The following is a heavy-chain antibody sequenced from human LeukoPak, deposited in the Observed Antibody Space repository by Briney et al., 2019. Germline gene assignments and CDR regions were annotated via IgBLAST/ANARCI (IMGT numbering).Heavy chain of an antibody. Sequence: PGGSLRLSCAASGFTFSSYWMSWVRQAPGKGLEWVANIKQDGSEKYYVDSVKGRFTISRDNAKSSLYLQMNSLRAEDTAVYYCARERGLFLYYFDYWGQGTLVTVSS. CDR2: IKQDGSEK. V-gene: IGHV3-7*01. CDR1: GFTFSSYW. CDR3: ARERGLFLYYFDY. D-gene: IGHD3-16*01. J-gene: IGHJ4*02.